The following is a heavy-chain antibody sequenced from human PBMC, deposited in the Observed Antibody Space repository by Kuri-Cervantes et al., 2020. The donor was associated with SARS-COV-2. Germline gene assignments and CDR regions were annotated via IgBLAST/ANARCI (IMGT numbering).Heavy chain of an antibody. D-gene: IGHD3-3*01. CDR3: ARDRLRFLESFSDIDYYYGMDV. J-gene: IGHJ6*02. Sequence: GGSLRLSCAASGFTFSGHWIHWVRQAPGKGLVWVSRINPDWSYTNNADSVKGRFTLSRDNAKNMLFLQMNSLRAEDTAVYYCARDRLRFLESFSDIDYYYGMDVWGQGTTVTVSS. CDR2: INPDWSYT. V-gene: IGHV3-74*01. CDR1: GFTFSGHW.